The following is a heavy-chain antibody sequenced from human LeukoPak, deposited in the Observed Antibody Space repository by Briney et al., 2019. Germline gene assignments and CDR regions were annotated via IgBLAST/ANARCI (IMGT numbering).Heavy chain of an antibody. CDR1: GFTFSTYA. J-gene: IGHJ5*02. Sequence: GRSLRLSCAASGFTFSTYAMHWVRQAPGKGLEWVAVISYDGSNKYYADSVKGRFTISRDNSKNTLYLQINTLRAEGTAVYYCAKGVSWNWFDPWGQGTLVTVSS. D-gene: IGHD2-8*01. V-gene: IGHV3-30*18. CDR3: AKGVSWNWFDP. CDR2: ISYDGSNK.